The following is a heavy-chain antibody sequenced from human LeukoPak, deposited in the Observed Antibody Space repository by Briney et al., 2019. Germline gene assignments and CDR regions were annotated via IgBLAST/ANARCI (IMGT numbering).Heavy chain of an antibody. D-gene: IGHD6-19*01. CDR3: ARTHSSGDI. V-gene: IGHV4-4*02. CDR1: GGSISSSNW. J-gene: IGHJ3*02. CDR2: IYYSGST. Sequence: SETLSLTCAVSGGSISSSNWWSWVRQPPGKGLEWIGYIYYSGSTNYNPSLKSRVTISVDTSKNQFSLKLSSVTAADTAVYYCARTHSSGDIWGQGTMVTVSS.